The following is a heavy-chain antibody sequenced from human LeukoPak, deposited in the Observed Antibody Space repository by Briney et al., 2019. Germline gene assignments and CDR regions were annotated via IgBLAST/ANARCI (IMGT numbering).Heavy chain of an antibody. D-gene: IGHD4-17*01. V-gene: IGHV4-30-4*01. Sequence: SETLSLTCTVSGGSISSGDYYWSWIRHPPGKGLEWIGYIYYSGSTYYNPSLKSRVTISVDTSKNQFSLKLSSVTAADTAVYYCARIPPIYGDYSDYWGQGTLVTVSS. CDR2: IYYSGST. CDR3: ARIPPIYGDYSDY. CDR1: GGSISSGDYY. J-gene: IGHJ4*02.